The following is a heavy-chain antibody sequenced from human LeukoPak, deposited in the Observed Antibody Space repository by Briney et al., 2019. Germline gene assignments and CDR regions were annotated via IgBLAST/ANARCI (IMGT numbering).Heavy chain of an antibody. Sequence: SETLSLTCTVSGGSISSYYWSWIRQPAGKGLEWIGRIYTSGSTNYNPSLKSRVTMSVDTSKNQFSLKLSSVTAADTAVYYCARHPRNCSGGSCYSIEYFQHWGQGTLVTVSS. CDR3: ARHPRNCSGGSCYSIEYFQH. V-gene: IGHV4-4*07. CDR2: IYTSGST. J-gene: IGHJ1*01. D-gene: IGHD2-15*01. CDR1: GGSISSYY.